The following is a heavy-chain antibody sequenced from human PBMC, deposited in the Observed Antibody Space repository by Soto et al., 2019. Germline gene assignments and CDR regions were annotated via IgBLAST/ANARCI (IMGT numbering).Heavy chain of an antibody. Sequence: SETLSLTCTVSGGSISTYYWSWIRQPPGKGLEWIGHINYSGRTNYNPSLKSRVTMSLDTSKNQFSLKLRSVTAAETAVYYCARVGYYDSSGYYGTNDAFDICGQGTLVTV. CDR3: ARVGYYDSSGYYGTNDAFDI. CDR2: INYSGRT. CDR1: GGSISTYY. V-gene: IGHV4-59*01. J-gene: IGHJ3*02. D-gene: IGHD3-22*01.